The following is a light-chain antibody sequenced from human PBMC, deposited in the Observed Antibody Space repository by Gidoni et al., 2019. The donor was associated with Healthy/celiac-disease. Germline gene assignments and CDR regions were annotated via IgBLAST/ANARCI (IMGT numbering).Light chain of an antibody. J-gene: IGKJ2*01. Sequence: DIVLTQSPATLSLAPGERATLACRAGQGVRRYLAWYQQKPGQAPRLLIYDASNRATGIPARFSGSGSGTDFTLTISSLEPEDFAVYYCQQRSNWYTFGQXTKLEIK. CDR1: QGVRRY. CDR2: DAS. V-gene: IGKV3-11*01. CDR3: QQRSNWYT.